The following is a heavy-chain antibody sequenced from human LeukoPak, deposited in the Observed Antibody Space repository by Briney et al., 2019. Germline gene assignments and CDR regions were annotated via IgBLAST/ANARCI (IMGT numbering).Heavy chain of an antibody. J-gene: IGHJ4*02. D-gene: IGHD3-22*01. CDR3: AKPIDSSGYYVFDY. CDR1: GFTFISYA. Sequence: PGGSLRLSCAASGFTFISYAMSWVRQAPGKGLEWVSVISGSGGSTYYADSVKGRFTISRDNSKNTLYLQMNSLRAEDTAVYYCAKPIDSSGYYVFDYWGQGTLVTVSS. CDR2: ISGSGGST. V-gene: IGHV3-23*01.